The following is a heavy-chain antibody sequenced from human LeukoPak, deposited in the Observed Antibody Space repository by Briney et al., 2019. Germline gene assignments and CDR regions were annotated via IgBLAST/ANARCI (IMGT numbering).Heavy chain of an antibody. V-gene: IGHV2-70*11. CDR3: ARTLSFEYGSSSED. D-gene: IGHD6-6*01. J-gene: IGHJ4*02. Sequence: GPTLVNPTQTLTLTCTFSGFSLSTSGMCVSWIRQPPGKALEWLARIDWDDDKYYSTSLKTRLTIFKDTSKNQVVLTMTNMDPVDTATYYCARTLSFEYGSSSEDWGPGTLVTVSS. CDR1: GFSLSTSGMC. CDR2: IDWDDDK.